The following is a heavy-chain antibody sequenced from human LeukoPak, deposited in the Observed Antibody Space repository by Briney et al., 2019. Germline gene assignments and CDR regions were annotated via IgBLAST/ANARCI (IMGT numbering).Heavy chain of an antibody. J-gene: IGHJ4*02. CDR1: GFTFGDYA. V-gene: IGHV3-49*03. Sequence: PGRSLRLSCTASGFTFGDYAMSWFRQAPGKGLEWVGFIRSKAYGGTTEYAASVKGRFTISRDDSKSIAYLQMNSLKTEDTAVYYCTRVIYYDHYYFDYWGQGTLVTVSS. D-gene: IGHD3-22*01. CDR3: TRVIYYDHYYFDY. CDR2: IRSKAYGGTT.